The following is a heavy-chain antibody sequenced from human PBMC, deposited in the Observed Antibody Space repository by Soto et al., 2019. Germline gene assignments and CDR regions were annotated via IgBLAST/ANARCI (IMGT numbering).Heavy chain of an antibody. V-gene: IGHV1-69*02. CDR3: ARGHTMVRGVTPYGMDV. J-gene: IGHJ6*02. Sequence: QVQLVQSGAEVKKPGSSVKVSCKASGGTFSSYTISWVRQAPGQGLEWMGRIIPILDIANYAQKFQGRVTITADKSTSTAYMELSSLRSEDTAVYYCARGHTMVRGVTPYGMDVWGQGTTVTVSS. CDR2: IIPILDIA. D-gene: IGHD3-10*01. CDR1: GGTFSSYT.